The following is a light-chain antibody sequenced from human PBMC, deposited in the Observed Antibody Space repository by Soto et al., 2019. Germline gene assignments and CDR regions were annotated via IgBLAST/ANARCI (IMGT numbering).Light chain of an antibody. CDR1: SSNIGAGYD. V-gene: IGLV1-40*01. CDR3: QSYDCGLRVLV. Sequence: QSVLTQPPSVSGAPGQRVTISCTGSSSNIGAGYDVHWYQQLPGTAPKLLIYGNSNRPSGVPDRFSGAKSGTSASLAITGLQAEDEADYYGQSYDCGLRVLVFGGGTVLTVL. J-gene: IGLJ2*01. CDR2: GNS.